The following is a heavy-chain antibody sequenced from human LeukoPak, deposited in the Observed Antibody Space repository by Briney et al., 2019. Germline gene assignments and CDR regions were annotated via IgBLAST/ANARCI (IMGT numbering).Heavy chain of an antibody. J-gene: IGHJ5*02. Sequence: SETLSLTCTVFGGSISTYSWNWIRQPPGQGLEWIGYVNSNGGTYNNPSLKSRVTVSLDMSKNQFSLKLSSATAADTAVYYCARDAGGTWFDPWGQGILVTVSS. CDR2: VNSNGGT. CDR1: GGSISTYS. CDR3: ARDAGGTWFDP. V-gene: IGHV4-59*01.